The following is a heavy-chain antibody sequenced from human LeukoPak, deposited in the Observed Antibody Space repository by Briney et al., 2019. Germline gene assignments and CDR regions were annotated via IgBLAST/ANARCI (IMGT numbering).Heavy chain of an antibody. J-gene: IGHJ6*03. Sequence: PGGSLRLSCAASGFTFDDYGMSWVRQAPGKGLEWVSGINWNGGSTGYADSVKGRFTISRDNAKNSLYLQMNSLRAEDTAVYYCAREVRGYSYGYGGDYYYMDVWGKGTTVTISS. V-gene: IGHV3-20*04. CDR1: GFTFDDYG. CDR2: INWNGGST. D-gene: IGHD5-18*01. CDR3: AREVRGYSYGYGGDYYYMDV.